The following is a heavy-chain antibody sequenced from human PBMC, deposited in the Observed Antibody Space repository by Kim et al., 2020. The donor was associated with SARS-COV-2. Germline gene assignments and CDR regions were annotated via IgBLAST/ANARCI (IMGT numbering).Heavy chain of an antibody. CDR1: GFSFSNYW. V-gene: IGHV3-7*01. D-gene: IGHD3-16*01. CDR3: SAGGATFDY. Sequence: GGSLRLSCAASGFSFSNYWMSWVRQAPGKGLEWVANIDPHGSEKYYVDSVKGRFTISRVNAKNSVYLHMSSLRVEDTAVYYFSAGGATFDYWGQGALVT. J-gene: IGHJ4*02. CDR2: IDPHGSEK.